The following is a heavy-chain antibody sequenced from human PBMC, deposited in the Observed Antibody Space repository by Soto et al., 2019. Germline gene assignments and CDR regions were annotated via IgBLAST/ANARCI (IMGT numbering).Heavy chain of an antibody. J-gene: IGHJ4*02. Sequence: SETLSLTCTVSGGSISSSSYYWGWIRQPPGKGLEWIGSIYYSGSTYYNPSLKSRVTISVDTSKNQFSLKLRSVTAADTTVYYCARLVVVPAAKPGIDYWGQGTL. D-gene: IGHD2-2*01. V-gene: IGHV4-39*01. CDR1: GGSISSSSYY. CDR3: ARLVVVPAAKPGIDY. CDR2: IYYSGST.